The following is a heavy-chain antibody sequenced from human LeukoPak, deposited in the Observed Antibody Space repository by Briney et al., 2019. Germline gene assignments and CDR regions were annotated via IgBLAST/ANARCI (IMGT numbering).Heavy chain of an antibody. V-gene: IGHV1-2*02. Sequence: ASVKVSCKASGYTFTGYYMHWVRQAPGQGLEWMGWINPNSGGTNYAQKFQGRVTMTRDMSTSTVYMELSSLRSEDTAVYYCARPARMATTRSWFDPWGQGTLVTVSS. D-gene: IGHD5-24*01. CDR1: GYTFTGYY. J-gene: IGHJ5*02. CDR2: INPNSGGT. CDR3: ARPARMATTRSWFDP.